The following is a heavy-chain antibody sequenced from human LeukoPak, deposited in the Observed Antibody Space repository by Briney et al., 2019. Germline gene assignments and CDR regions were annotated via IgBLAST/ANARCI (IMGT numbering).Heavy chain of an antibody. J-gene: IGHJ5*02. CDR2: INHSGST. CDR3: ARRMNIVRGGPDWFDP. D-gene: IGHD3-10*01. CDR1: GGSFSGYY. V-gene: IGHV4-34*01. Sequence: PSETLSLTCAVYGGSFSGYYWSWIRQPPGKGLEWIGEINHSGSTNYNPSLKSRVTISVDTSKNQFSLKLSSVTAADTAVYYCARRMNIVRGGPDWFDPWGQGTLVTVSS.